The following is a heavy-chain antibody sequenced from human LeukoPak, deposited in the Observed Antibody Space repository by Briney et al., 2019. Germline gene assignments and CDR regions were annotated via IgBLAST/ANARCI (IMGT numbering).Heavy chain of an antibody. CDR1: GGTFSSYA. D-gene: IGHD3-22*01. CDR3: AASLYYYDSSGYYRLLALDY. CDR2: IIPILGIA. Sequence: SVKVSCKASGGTFSSYAISWVRQAPGQGLEWMGRIIPILGIANYAQKFQGRVTITADKSTSTAYMELSSLRSEDTAVYYCAASLYYYDSSGYYRLLALDYWGQGTLVTVSS. V-gene: IGHV1-69*04. J-gene: IGHJ4*02.